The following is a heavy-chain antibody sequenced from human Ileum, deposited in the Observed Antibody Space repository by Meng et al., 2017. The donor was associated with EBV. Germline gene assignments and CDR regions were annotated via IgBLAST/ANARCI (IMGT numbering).Heavy chain of an antibody. D-gene: IGHD3-16*01. J-gene: IGHJ4*02. Sequence: QVQLPVPDPGLVKPSGTVALTCTVSGGSVNGHPWWSWVRQPPGEGLEWIGQIYHSGATNYNPSLKSRVTISVDTSENQFSLELNSVTAADTAVYYCARIPYDDIYSAYFDYWSPGTLVTASS. CDR2: IYHSGAT. CDR3: ARIPYDDIYSAYFDY. V-gene: IGHV4-4*02. CDR1: GGSVNGHPW.